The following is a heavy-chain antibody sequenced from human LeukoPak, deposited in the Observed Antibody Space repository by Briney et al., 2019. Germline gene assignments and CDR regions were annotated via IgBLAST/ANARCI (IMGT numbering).Heavy chain of an antibody. CDR1: GFTFSSYA. CDR2: ISYDGSNK. V-gene: IGHV3-30*04. CDR3: ARDQGGVLRFLEWPQYFDY. Sequence: GGSLRLSCAASGFTFSSYAMHWVRQAPGKGLEWVAVISYDGSNKYYADSVKGRFTISRDNSKNTLYLQMNSLRAEDTAVYYCARDQGGVLRFLEWPQYFDYWGQGTLVTVSS. D-gene: IGHD3-3*01. J-gene: IGHJ4*02.